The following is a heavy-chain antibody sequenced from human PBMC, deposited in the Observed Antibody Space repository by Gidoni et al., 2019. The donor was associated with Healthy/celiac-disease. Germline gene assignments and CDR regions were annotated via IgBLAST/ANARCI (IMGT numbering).Heavy chain of an antibody. CDR3: ARDNSLEDAFDI. J-gene: IGHJ3*02. Sequence: EVQLVESGGGLVQPGGSLRLSCAASGFTFRSSGLHWVRQAPGKGLVWVSRITSDGSSTSYADSVKGRFTISRDNAKNTLYLQMNSLRAEDTAVYYCARDNSLEDAFDIWGQGTMVTVSS. CDR1: GFTFRSSG. CDR2: ITSDGSST. D-gene: IGHD1-26*01. V-gene: IGHV3-74*01.